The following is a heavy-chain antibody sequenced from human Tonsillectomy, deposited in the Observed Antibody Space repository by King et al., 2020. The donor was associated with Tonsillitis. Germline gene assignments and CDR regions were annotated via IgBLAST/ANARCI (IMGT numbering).Heavy chain of an antibody. Sequence: QLQESGPGLVKPSETLSLTCTSSGGSISNYYWTWIRQPAGKGLEWIWRIYSSGSTNSNPSLKSPVTMSVDTSKNQSSLKLSSVTAADTAVYYCARNGAGKTGDSWGQGMLVTVSS. CDR2: IYSSGST. CDR3: ARNGAGKTGDS. CDR1: GGSISNYY. V-gene: IGHV4-4*07. D-gene: IGHD3-10*01. J-gene: IGHJ4*02.